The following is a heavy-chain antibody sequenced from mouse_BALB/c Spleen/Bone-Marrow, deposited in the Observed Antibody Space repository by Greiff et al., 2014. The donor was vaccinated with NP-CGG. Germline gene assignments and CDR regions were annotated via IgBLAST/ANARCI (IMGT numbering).Heavy chain of an antibody. V-gene: IGHV1-4*02. J-gene: IGHJ2*01. Sequence: QVHLQQPAAELARPGASVKLSCKASGYIFTSYTIQWIKQRPGQGLEWIGYINPRIGYTDYNQKFKDKTTLTADKSSTTTYMQLNSLTSEDSAVYYCAREGTYYAYFDYWGQGTTLTVSS. CDR1: GYIFTSYT. CDR2: INPRIGYT. D-gene: IGHD1-1*01. CDR3: AREGTYYAYFDY.